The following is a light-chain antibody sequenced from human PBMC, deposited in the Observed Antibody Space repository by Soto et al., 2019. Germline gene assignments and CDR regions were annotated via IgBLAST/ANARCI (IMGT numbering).Light chain of an antibody. Sequence: DIVMTQSPLSLPVIPGEPASISFRSSQSLLQSNGYNYLDWYLQKPGQSPQLLISFGSNRASGVPDRFSGSGSGTDFTLKISRVEAHHVGVYYCMQALQTPPTFGQGTKVEIK. CDR1: QSLLQSNGYNY. J-gene: IGKJ1*01. CDR2: FGS. CDR3: MQALQTPPT. V-gene: IGKV2-28*01.